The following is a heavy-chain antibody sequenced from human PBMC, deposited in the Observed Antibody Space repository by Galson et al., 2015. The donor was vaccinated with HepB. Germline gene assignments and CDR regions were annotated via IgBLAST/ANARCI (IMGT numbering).Heavy chain of an antibody. J-gene: IGHJ4*02. D-gene: IGHD2-21*01. CDR1: GGSISSGDYY. Sequence: TLSLTCTVSGGSISSGDYYWSWIRQPPGKGLEWIGYIYYSGSTYYNPSLKSRVTISVDTSKNQFSLKLSSVTAADTAVYYCARAPEGAIPFDYWGQGTLVTVSS. CDR3: ARAPEGAIPFDY. CDR2: IYYSGST. V-gene: IGHV4-30-4*01.